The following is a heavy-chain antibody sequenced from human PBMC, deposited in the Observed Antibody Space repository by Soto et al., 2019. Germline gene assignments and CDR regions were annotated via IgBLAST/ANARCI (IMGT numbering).Heavy chain of an antibody. J-gene: IGHJ3*02. Sequence: QVQVQESGPGLVKPSETLSLTCTVSGGSISTYYWSWIRQPPGKGLEWIGYVTYSGGPTYIPSLKSRVTISVDTSKKFSLNLTSVTAADTAVYYCARDAGYQLTRAFDIWGQGTMVTVSS. CDR2: VTYSGGP. CDR1: GGSISTYY. V-gene: IGHV4-59*01. D-gene: IGHD2-2*01. CDR3: ARDAGYQLTRAFDI.